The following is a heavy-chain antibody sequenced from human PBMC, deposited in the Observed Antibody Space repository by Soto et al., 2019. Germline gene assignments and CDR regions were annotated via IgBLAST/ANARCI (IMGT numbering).Heavy chain of an antibody. V-gene: IGHV4-59*01. CDR1: GGSISSYY. CDR3: ARMGIQLRGDYYYGMDV. J-gene: IGHJ6*02. Sequence: LSLTCTVSGGSISSYYWSWIRQPPGKGLEWIGYIYYSGSTNYNPSLKSRVTISVDTSKNQFSLKLSSVTAADTAVYYCARMGIQLRGDYYYGMDVWGQGTTVTVSS. D-gene: IGHD5-18*01. CDR2: IYYSGST.